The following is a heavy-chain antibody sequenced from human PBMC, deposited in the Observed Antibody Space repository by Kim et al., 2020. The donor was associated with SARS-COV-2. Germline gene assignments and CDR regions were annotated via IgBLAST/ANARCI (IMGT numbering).Heavy chain of an antibody. Sequence: VRGRYTISRTNTKNTLYLQMTSLKAEDTAEYYCAGGDGYYHPIDYWGQGTLVTVSS. D-gene: IGHD1-26*01. CDR3: AGGDGYYHPIDY. V-gene: IGHV3-30*01. J-gene: IGHJ4*02.